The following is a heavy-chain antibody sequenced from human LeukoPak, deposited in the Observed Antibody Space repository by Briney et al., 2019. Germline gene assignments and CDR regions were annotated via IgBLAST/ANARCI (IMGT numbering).Heavy chain of an antibody. CDR1: GGSVSSGSYY. CDR3: ARLVVVAATSNWFDP. D-gene: IGHD2-15*01. J-gene: IGHJ5*02. Sequence: PSETLSLTCTVSGGSVSSGSYYWSWIRQPPGKGLEWIGYIYYSGSTNYNPSLKSRVTISVDTSKNQFSLKLSSVTAADTAVYYCARLVVVAATSNWFDPWGQGTLVTVSS. V-gene: IGHV4-61*01. CDR2: IYYSGST.